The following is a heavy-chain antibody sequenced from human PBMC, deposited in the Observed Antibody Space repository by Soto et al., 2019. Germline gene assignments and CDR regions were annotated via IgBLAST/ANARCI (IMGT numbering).Heavy chain of an antibody. CDR1: GDTFTFYS. CDR3: ASSYGSGYRAFDY. V-gene: IGHV1-69*02. J-gene: IGHJ4*02. D-gene: IGHD3-10*01. Sequence: QVQLVQSGAEVKKPGSSVRVSCKASGDTFTFYSINWVRQAPGLGLEWMGRINPILSMANYAQRVKGRVRMTADKSTRTAYMELSGLRSEDTAMYCCASSYGSGYRAFDYWGKGALVTVSS. CDR2: INPILSMA.